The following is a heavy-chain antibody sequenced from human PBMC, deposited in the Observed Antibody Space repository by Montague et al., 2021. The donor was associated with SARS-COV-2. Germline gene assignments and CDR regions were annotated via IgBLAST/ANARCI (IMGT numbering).Heavy chain of an antibody. V-gene: IGHV4-31*03. CDR1: GGSISSGGYY. Sequence: TLSLTCTVSGGSISSGGYYWSWIRQHPGKGLEWIGYIYYSGGTYYNPSLKSRVTISVDTSKNQFSLKLSSVTAADTAVYYCARAPRSIAAAGTASDYWGQGTLVTVSS. CDR2: IYYSGGT. CDR3: ARAPRSIAAAGTASDY. D-gene: IGHD6-13*01. J-gene: IGHJ4*02.